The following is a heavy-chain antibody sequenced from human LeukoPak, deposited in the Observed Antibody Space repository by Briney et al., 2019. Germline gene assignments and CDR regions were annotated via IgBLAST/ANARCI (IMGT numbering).Heavy chain of an antibody. CDR1: GFTFSSYA. D-gene: IGHD3-22*01. V-gene: IGHV3-30*04. CDR3: ARDYYDSSGYYESDY. Sequence: GGSLRLCCAASGFTFSSYAMHWVRQAPGKGLEWVAVISYDGSNKYYADSVKGRFTISRDNSKNTLYLQMNSLRAEDTAVYYCARDYYDSSGYYESDYWGQGTLVTVSS. CDR2: ISYDGSNK. J-gene: IGHJ4*02.